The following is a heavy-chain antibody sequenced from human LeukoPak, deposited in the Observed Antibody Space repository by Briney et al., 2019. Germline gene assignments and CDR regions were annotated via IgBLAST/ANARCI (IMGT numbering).Heavy chain of an antibody. J-gene: IGHJ6*02. D-gene: IGHD6-6*01. CDR2: IWYYGSNK. V-gene: IGHV3-33*01. Sequence: GGTLRLSCAASGFTFSSYCMHWVRQAPGKGLEWVAVIWYYGSNKYYADSVKGRFTISRDNSKNTLYLQMNSLRAEDTAVYYCARPGDSSFDPTYYYYGMDVWGQGTTVTVSS. CDR3: ARPGDSSFDPTYYYYGMDV. CDR1: GFTFSSYC.